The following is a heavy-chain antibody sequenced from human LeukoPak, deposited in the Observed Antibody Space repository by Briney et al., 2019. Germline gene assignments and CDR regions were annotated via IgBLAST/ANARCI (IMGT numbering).Heavy chain of an antibody. CDR2: IYHSGST. V-gene: IGHV4-30-2*01. J-gene: IGHJ4*02. Sequence: PSETLSLTCAVSGGSISSGGYSWSWIRQPPGKGLVWIGYIYHSGSTYYNPSLKSRVTISVDRSENQFSLKLSSVPAADTAVYYCARGVGSGSYSEFDYWGQGTLVTVSS. CDR3: ARGVGSGSYSEFDY. D-gene: IGHD3-10*01. CDR1: GGSISSGGYS.